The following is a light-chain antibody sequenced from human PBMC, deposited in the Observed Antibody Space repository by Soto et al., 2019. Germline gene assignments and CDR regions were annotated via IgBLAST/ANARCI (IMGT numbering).Light chain of an antibody. V-gene: IGKV3-20*01. CDR3: QQYGSSLRG. J-gene: IGKJ1*01. CDR2: GAS. CDR1: QSVSSSY. Sequence: EIVLTQSPGTLSLSPGGRATLSCRASQSVSSSYLAWYQQKPGQAPRLLIYGASSRATGIPDRFSGSGSGTDFTLTISRLEPEDFAVYYCQQYGSSLRGFGQGTKVDIK.